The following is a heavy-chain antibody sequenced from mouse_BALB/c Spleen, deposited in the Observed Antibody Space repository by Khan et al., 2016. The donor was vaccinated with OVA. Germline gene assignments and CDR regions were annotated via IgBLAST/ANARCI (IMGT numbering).Heavy chain of an antibody. CDR3: TRFPDRPGDALDY. V-gene: IGHV1-5*01. J-gene: IGHJ4*01. CDR2: IYPGNSDA. D-gene: IGHD2-14*01. Sequence: EVQLQESGTVLARPGASVKMSCKASGYRFTSYWMHWVKQRPGQGLEWIGAIYPGNSDANYNQKFKGKAKLTAVTSASTAYMELSSLTNEDSAVYYSTRFPDRPGDALDYWGQGTSVTVSS. CDR1: GYRFTSYW.